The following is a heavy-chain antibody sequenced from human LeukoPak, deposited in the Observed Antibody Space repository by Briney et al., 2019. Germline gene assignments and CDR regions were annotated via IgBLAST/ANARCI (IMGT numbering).Heavy chain of an antibody. Sequence: GGSLRLFCGASGFTLNSYVMSCVPQAPGRGLEGGSGVSGPGRHRYYADVVRGRFTISRDNSKNTLYLQMNSMRVEDTAVYYCAKDRGIWFEHFDYWGQGTLVTVSS. J-gene: IGHJ4*02. V-gene: IGHV3-23*01. CDR3: AKDRGIWFEHFDY. CDR1: GFTLNSYV. D-gene: IGHD3-10*01. CDR2: VSGPGRHR.